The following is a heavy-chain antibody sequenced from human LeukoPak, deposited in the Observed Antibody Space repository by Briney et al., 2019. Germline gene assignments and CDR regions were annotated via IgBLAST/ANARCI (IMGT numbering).Heavy chain of an antibody. D-gene: IGHD6-19*01. Sequence: GGSLRLSCAASGFTFSSHAMSWVRQAPGKGLEWVSAISGSGGSTYHADSVKGRFAISRDNSKNTLYLQMNTLRVEDTAVYYCAKDSSGWSKDYWGQGTLVTVSS. CDR2: ISGSGGST. CDR1: GFTFSSHA. CDR3: AKDSSGWSKDY. V-gene: IGHV3-23*01. J-gene: IGHJ4*02.